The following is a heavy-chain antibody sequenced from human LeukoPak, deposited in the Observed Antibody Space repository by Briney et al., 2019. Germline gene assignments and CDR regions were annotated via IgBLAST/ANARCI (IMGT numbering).Heavy chain of an antibody. V-gene: IGHV3-21*01. CDR3: ARPEHLGTAITDAFDL. D-gene: IGHD1-14*01. CDR1: GFTFSSYA. CDR2: IDVSSGDT. Sequence: GGSLRLSCAASGFTFSSYAMSWVRQAPGKGLEWVSSIDVSSGDTYYADSVKGRFAISRDNARNSLYLQMHSLRAEDTAVYFCARPEHLGTAITDAFDLWGLGTMVTVSS. J-gene: IGHJ3*01.